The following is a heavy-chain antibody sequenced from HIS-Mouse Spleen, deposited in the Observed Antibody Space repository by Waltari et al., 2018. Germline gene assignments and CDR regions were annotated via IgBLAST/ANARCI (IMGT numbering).Heavy chain of an antibody. CDR1: GGSISSSSYY. J-gene: IGHJ2*01. Sequence: QLQLQESGPGLVKPSETLSLTCTVSGGSISSSSYYWGWIRQPPGKGLEWIGSIYYSVSNYQNPALKSRGTISVDTSKNQCSLKLSSVTAADTAVYYCAREIPYSSSWYDWYFDLWGRGTLVTVSS. CDR3: AREIPYSSSWYDWYFDL. V-gene: IGHV4-39*07. D-gene: IGHD6-13*01. CDR2: IYYSVSN.